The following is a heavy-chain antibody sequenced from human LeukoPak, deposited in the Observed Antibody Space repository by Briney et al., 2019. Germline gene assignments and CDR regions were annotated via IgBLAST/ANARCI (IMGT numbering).Heavy chain of an antibody. CDR3: AREGQITFGGVIVMAPFFDY. J-gene: IGHJ4*02. Sequence: GGSLTLSCAASGFTFSSYAMHWVRQAPGKGLEWVAVISYDGSNKYYADSVKGRFTISRDNSKNTLYLQMNSLRAEDTAVYYCAREGQITFGGVIVMAPFFDYWGQGTLVTVSS. D-gene: IGHD3-16*02. CDR1: GFTFSSYA. CDR2: ISYDGSNK. V-gene: IGHV3-30*04.